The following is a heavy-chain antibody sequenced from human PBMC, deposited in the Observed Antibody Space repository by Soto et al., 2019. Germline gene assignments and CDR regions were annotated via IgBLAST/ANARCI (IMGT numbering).Heavy chain of an antibody. D-gene: IGHD3-16*01. CDR2: INHSGST. CDR1: GGSFSGYY. J-gene: IGHJ5*02. CDR3: ASWGHGGFDP. Sequence: ETLSLTCAVYGGSFSGYYWSWIRQPPGKGLEWIGEINHSGSTNYNPSLKSRVTISVDTSKNQFSLKLSSVTAADTAVYYCASWGHGGFDPWGQGTLVTVSS. V-gene: IGHV4-34*01.